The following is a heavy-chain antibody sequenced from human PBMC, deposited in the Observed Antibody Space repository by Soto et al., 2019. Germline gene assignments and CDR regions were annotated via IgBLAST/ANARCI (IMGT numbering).Heavy chain of an antibody. CDR2: IYYSGST. D-gene: IGHD6-13*01. CDR3: ARVRQQLIRRWFDP. V-gene: IGHV4-31*03. J-gene: IGHJ5*02. Sequence: SETLSLTCTVSGGSISSGGYYWSRIRQHPGKGLEWIGYIYYSGSTYYNPSLKSRVTISVDTSKNQFSLKLSSVTAADTAVYYCARVRQQLIRRWFDPWGQGTLVTVSS. CDR1: GGSISSGGYY.